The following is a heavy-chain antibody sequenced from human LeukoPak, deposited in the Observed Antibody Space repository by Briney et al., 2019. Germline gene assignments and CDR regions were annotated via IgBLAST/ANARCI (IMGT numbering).Heavy chain of an antibody. Sequence: PGGSLRLSCAASGFTFSDYYMSWIRQAPGKGLEWVSYISSSGSTIYYADSVKGRFTISRDNAKNSLHLQMNSLRAEDTAVYYCARDPDYGGNQELDYWGQGTLVTVSS. CDR3: ARDPDYGGNQELDY. J-gene: IGHJ4*02. D-gene: IGHD4-23*01. CDR2: ISSSGSTI. V-gene: IGHV3-11*01. CDR1: GFTFSDYY.